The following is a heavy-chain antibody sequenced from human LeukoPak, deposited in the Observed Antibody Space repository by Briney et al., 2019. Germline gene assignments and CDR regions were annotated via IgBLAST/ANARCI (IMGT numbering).Heavy chain of an antibody. J-gene: IGHJ4*02. CDR1: GGSISSYY. V-gene: IGHV4-59*05. CDR3: ARELVVAAAGY. Sequence: SETLSLTCTVSGGSISSYYWSWIRQPPGKGLEWIGSIYYSGSTYYNPSLKSRVTISVDTSKNQFSLKLSSVTAADTAVYYCARELVVAAAGYWGQGTLVTVSS. CDR2: IYYSGST. D-gene: IGHD6-13*01.